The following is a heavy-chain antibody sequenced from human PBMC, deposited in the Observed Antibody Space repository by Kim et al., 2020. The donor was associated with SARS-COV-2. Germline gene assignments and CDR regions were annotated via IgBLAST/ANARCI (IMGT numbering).Heavy chain of an antibody. D-gene: IGHD2-15*01. CDR2: ISSSSSYI. CDR3: ARDSTAIVVVVAATLNAFGI. V-gene: IGHV3-21*01. CDR1: GFTFSSYS. J-gene: IGHJ3*02. Sequence: GGSLRLSCAASGFTFSSYSMNWVRQAPGKGLEWVSSISSSSSYIYYADSVKGRFTISRDNAKNSLYLQMNSLRAEDTAVYYCARDSTAIVVVVAATLNAFGIWGQGTMVTVSS.